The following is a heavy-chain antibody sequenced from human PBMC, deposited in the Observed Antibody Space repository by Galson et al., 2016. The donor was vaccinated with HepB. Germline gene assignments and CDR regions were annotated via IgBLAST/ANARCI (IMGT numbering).Heavy chain of an antibody. D-gene: IGHD2-2*01. Sequence: SVKVSCKASGYKFTDYAITWVRQAPGQGLEWMGWINVRNGETNPAQRLQGRVTMTRETSTSTVFLDLRRLRSDDTAMYFCERGRSMPYFDSWGQGTLVTVSS. CDR3: ERGRSMPYFDS. J-gene: IGHJ4*02. CDR2: INVRNGET. V-gene: IGHV1-18*01. CDR1: GYKFTDYA.